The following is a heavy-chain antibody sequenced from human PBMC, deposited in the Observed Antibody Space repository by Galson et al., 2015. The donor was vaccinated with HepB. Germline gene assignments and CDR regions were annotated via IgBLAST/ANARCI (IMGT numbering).Heavy chain of an antibody. V-gene: IGHV1-18*01. J-gene: IGHJ5*02. D-gene: IGHD6-13*01. CDR2: ISAYNGNT. Sequence: SVKVSCKASGYTFTSYGISWVRQAPGQGLEWMGWISAYNGNTNYAQKLQGRVTMTTDTSASTAYMELRSLRSDDTAVYYCARVETQARSSWYRSETVGRFNWFDPWGQGTLVPVSS. CDR3: ARVETQARSSWYRSETVGRFNWFDP. CDR1: GYTFTSYG.